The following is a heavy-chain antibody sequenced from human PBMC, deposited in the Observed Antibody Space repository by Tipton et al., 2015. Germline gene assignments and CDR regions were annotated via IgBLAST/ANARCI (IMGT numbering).Heavy chain of an antibody. V-gene: IGHV3-9*01. Sequence: SLRLSCTASGMNFDDKAMHWVRQGPGKGLEWVAGISWSSGKIAYADSVKGRFTISRDNAKKSLYLQMNTLRPEDTALYHCVKEAPGDLSGTFDAWGQGTLVTVSS. D-gene: IGHD1-26*01. CDR1: GMNFDDKA. J-gene: IGHJ4*02. CDR3: VKEAPGDLSGTFDA. CDR2: ISWSSGKI.